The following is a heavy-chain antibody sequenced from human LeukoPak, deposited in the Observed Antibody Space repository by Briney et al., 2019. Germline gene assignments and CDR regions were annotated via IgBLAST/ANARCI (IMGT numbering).Heavy chain of an antibody. CDR2: ISAYNGNT. D-gene: IGHD5-18*01. CDR3: AREGYSYGSDYYYYGMDV. Sequence: ASVKVSCKASGYTFTSYGISWVRQAPGQGLEWMGWISAYNGNTNYAQKRQGRVTMTTDTSTSTAYMELRSLRSDDTAVYYCAREGYSYGSDYYYYGMDVWGQGTTVTVSS. V-gene: IGHV1-18*01. J-gene: IGHJ6*02. CDR1: GYTFTSYG.